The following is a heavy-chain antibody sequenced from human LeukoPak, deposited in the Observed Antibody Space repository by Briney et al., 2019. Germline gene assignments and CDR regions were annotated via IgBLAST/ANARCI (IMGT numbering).Heavy chain of an antibody. V-gene: IGHV5-51*01. CDR1: GYIFGNRW. CDR2: IYPDDSDT. CDR3: ARGAYGSGSSSNYYGMDV. Sequence: GESLKIFCKGSGYIFGNRWIGWVRQMPGKGLEWMGIIYPDDSDTIYSPSFEGQVTISADKSITTAYLQWSSLKASDTAMYYCARGAYGSGSSSNYYGMDVWGQGTTVTVSS. D-gene: IGHD3-10*01. J-gene: IGHJ6*02.